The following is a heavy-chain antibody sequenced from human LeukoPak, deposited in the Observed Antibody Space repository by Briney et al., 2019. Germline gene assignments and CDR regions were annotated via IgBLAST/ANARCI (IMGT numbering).Heavy chain of an antibody. V-gene: IGHV1-69*05. CDR2: IIPIFGTA. J-gene: IGHJ3*02. CDR3: ARVVAPTRSRAFDI. D-gene: IGHD1-26*01. CDR1: GGTFSSYA. Sequence: SVKVSCKASGGTFSSYAISWVRQAPGQGLKWMGGIIPIFGTANYAQKFQGRVTITTDESTSTAYMELSSLRSEDTAVYYCARVVAPTRSRAFDIWGQGTMVTVSS.